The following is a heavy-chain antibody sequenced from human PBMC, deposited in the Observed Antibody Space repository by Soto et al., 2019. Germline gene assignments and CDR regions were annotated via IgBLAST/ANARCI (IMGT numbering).Heavy chain of an antibody. CDR1: GGSVSSGSYY. CDR2: IYYSGST. D-gene: IGHD5-18*01. Sequence: SETLSLTCTVSGGSVSSGSYYWSWIRQPPGKGLEWIGYIYYSGSTNYNPSLKSRVTISVDTSKNQFSLKLSSVTAADTAVYYCARQIQLWPHFDYWGQGTLVTVSS. CDR3: ARQIQLWPHFDY. V-gene: IGHV4-61*01. J-gene: IGHJ4*02.